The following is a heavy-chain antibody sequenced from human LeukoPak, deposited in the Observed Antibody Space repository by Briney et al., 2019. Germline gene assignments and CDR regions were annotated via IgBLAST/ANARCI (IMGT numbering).Heavy chain of an antibody. CDR3: ARARRYRSSWYHDY. D-gene: IGHD6-13*01. CDR1: GFTFSDYY. CDR2: ISSSSSTI. J-gene: IGHJ4*02. V-gene: IGHV3-11*04. Sequence: GSLRLSCAASGFTFSDYYMSWIRQAPGKGLEWVSYISSSSSTIYYADSVKGRFTISRDNANNSLYLQMNSLRGEDTAVYYCARARRYRSSWYHDYWGQGSLVTVSS.